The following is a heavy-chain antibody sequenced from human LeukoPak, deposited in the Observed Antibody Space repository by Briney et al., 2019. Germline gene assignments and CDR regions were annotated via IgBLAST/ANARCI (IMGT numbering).Heavy chain of an antibody. Sequence: GGSLRLSCAASGFTFSSYSMNWVRQAPGKGLEWVSSISSSSSYIYYADSVKGRFTISRDNSRNTVYLQINSLRAEDTAVYYCAKSHSVAQRGYFDYWGQGTTVTVSS. J-gene: IGHJ4*03. CDR3: AKSHSVAQRGYFDY. CDR1: GFTFSSYS. D-gene: IGHD4-23*01. CDR2: ISSSSSYI. V-gene: IGHV3-21*04.